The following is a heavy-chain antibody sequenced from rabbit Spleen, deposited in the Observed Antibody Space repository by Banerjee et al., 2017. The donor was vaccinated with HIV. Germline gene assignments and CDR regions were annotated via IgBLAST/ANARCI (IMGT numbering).Heavy chain of an antibody. J-gene: IGHJ4*01. D-gene: IGHD6-1*01. Sequence: QSLEESGGDLVKPGASLTLTCTASGFSFNSSYYMCWVRQAPGRGLEWIACIDGGVSGNAYYATWAKGRFTISKTSSTTVTLQMTSLTAADTAMYFCARGVSAGYDDYGYVPYYFYLWGPGTLVTVS. CDR2: IDGGVSGNA. CDR1: GFSFNSSYY. CDR3: ARGVSAGYDDYGYVPYYFYL. V-gene: IGHV1S40*01.